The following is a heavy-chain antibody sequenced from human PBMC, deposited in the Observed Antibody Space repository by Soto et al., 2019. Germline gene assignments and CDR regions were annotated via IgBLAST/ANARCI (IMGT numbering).Heavy chain of an antibody. CDR2: INAGNGNT. CDR1: GYTFTSYA. Sequence: ASVKVSCKASGYTFTSYAMHWVRQAPGQRLEWMGWINAGNGNTKYSQKFQGRVTMTTDTSTSTAYMELRSLRSDDMAVFYCAREMVRGVGSDYWGQGTLVTVSS. J-gene: IGHJ4*02. CDR3: AREMVRGVGSDY. D-gene: IGHD3-10*01. V-gene: IGHV1-3*01.